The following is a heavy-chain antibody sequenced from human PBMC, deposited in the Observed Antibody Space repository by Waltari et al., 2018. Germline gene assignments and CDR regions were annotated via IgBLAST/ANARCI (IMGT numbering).Heavy chain of an antibody. CDR1: GYSISSGSY. CDR2: IYHSGST. CDR3: ARDRRAGTNYFDY. V-gene: IGHV4-38-2*02. D-gene: IGHD1-7*01. J-gene: IGHJ4*02. Sequence: QVQLQESGPGLVKPSETLSLPCAVSGYSISSGSYWGWIRQPPGKGLEWIGSIYHSGSTYYNPSLKSRVTISVDTSKNQCSLKLSSVTAADTAVYYCARDRRAGTNYFDYWGQGTLVTVSS.